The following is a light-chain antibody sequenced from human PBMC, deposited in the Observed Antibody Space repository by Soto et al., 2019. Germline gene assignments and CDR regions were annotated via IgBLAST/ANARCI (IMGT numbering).Light chain of an antibody. CDR1: NSNIGAGFG. CDR3: QSCDINVLALI. V-gene: IGLV1-40*01. Sequence: QSVLTQPPSVSGAPGQRVTISCTGSNSNIGAGFGVQWYQQFPRTAPRLLIYSNTNRPSGVPDRFSASKSGTSASLAITGLRAEDEADYYCQSCDINVLALIFGVGTKLTVL. J-gene: IGLJ2*01. CDR2: SNT.